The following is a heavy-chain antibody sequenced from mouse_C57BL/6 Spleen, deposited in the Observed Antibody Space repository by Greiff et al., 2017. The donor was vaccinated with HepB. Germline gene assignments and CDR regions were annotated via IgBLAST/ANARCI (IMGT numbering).Heavy chain of an antibody. V-gene: IGHV1-50*01. D-gene: IGHD2-1*01. CDR1: GYTFTSYW. CDR3: ARSSVYYGNYPMDY. CDR2: IDPSDSYT. Sequence: QVQLQQPGAELVKPGASVKLSCKASGYTFTSYWMQWVNQRPGQGLEWIGEIDPSDSYTNYNQKFKGKATLTVDTSSSTAYMQLSSLTSEDSAVYYCARSSVYYGNYPMDYWGQGTSVTVSS. J-gene: IGHJ4*01.